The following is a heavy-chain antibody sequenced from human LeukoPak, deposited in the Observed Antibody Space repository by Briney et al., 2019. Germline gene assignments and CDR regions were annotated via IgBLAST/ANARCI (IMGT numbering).Heavy chain of an antibody. J-gene: IGHJ4*02. CDR1: GFIFDDYT. Sequence: GGSLRLSCAASGFIFDDYTMHWVRQVPGKGLEWVSLIDRDGGITYYADSVKGRFTISRDNSKSSLSLQMNGLRTEDSALYYCAKDSGDSSGYTFDSWGQGTLVTVSS. CDR2: IDRDGGIT. V-gene: IGHV3-43*01. CDR3: AKDSGDSSGYTFDS. D-gene: IGHD3-22*01.